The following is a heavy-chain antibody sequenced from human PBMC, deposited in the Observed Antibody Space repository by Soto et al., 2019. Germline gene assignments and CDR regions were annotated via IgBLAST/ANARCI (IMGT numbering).Heavy chain of an antibody. CDR2: IYYSGST. V-gene: IGHV4-59*01. CDR1: GGSISSYY. J-gene: IGHJ3*02. CDR3: ARVAVAGSDAFDI. Sequence: SETLSLTCTVSGGSISSYYWSWIRQPPGKGLEWIGYIYYSGSTNYNPSLKSRVTISVDTSKNQFSLKLSSATAADTAVYYCARVAVAGSDAFDIWGQGTMVTVSS. D-gene: IGHD6-19*01.